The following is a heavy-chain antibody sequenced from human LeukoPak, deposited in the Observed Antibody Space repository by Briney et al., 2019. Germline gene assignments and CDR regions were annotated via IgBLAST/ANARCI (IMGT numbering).Heavy chain of an antibody. CDR3: ARGSTRGGDSDY. V-gene: IGHV3-53*01. D-gene: IGHD3-16*01. J-gene: IGHJ4*02. CDR1: GFIVSSYY. CDR2: IYNDGRT. Sequence: GGSLRLSCAASGFIVSSYYMSWVRQAPGKGLEWVSIIYNDGRTYYVDSVKGRFTISRDNSKNTVYLQMNSLRVEDTAVYYCARGSTRGGDSDYWGQGALVTVSS.